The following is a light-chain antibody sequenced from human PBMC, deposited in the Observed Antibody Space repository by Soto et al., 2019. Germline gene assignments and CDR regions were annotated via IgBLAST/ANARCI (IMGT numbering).Light chain of an antibody. CDR1: SSDIGGYDH. V-gene: IGLV2-8*01. J-gene: IGLJ2*01. CDR3: SSYTAINTVT. Sequence: QSALTQPPSASGSPGQSVTISCTGTSSDIGGYDHVSWYQQHPGKAPKVVIYEVTKRPSGVPDRFSGSKSGNTASLTISGLQAEDEADYYCSSYTAINTVTFGGGTKLTVL. CDR2: EVT.